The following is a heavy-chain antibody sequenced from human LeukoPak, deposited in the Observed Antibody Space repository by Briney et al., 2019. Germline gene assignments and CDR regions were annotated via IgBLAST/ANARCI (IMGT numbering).Heavy chain of an antibody. CDR3: ATGPPYGDYGRGFDY. D-gene: IGHD4-17*01. Sequence: ASVKVSCKVSGYTLTELSMHWVRQAPGEGLEWMGGFDPEDGETIYAQKFQGRVTMTEDTSTDTAYMELSSLRSEDTAVYYCATGPPYGDYGRGFDYWGQGTLVTVSS. V-gene: IGHV1-24*01. CDR1: GYTLTELS. J-gene: IGHJ4*02. CDR2: FDPEDGET.